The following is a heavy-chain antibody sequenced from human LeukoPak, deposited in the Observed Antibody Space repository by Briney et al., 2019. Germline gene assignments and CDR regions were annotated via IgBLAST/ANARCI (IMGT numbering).Heavy chain of an antibody. V-gene: IGHV4-34*01. Sequence: SETLSLTCAVYGGSFSGYYWRWMRHPPGKGREWIGEINHSGSTNHNPSLKSRVTISADTSKSQFSLKLSSVSAADTAVYYCASGDCPNTNCYGVYNWFDPWGQGTLVTVSS. CDR1: GGSFSGYY. CDR2: INHSGST. J-gene: IGHJ5*02. D-gene: IGHD2-2*01. CDR3: ASGDCPNTNCYGVYNWFDP.